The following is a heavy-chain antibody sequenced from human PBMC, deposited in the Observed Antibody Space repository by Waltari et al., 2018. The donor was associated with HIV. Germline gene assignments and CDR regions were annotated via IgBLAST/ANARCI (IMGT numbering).Heavy chain of an antibody. Sequence: QVQLQQWGAGLLKPSETLSLTCAVYGGSFSGYSWSWIRQPPGKGLEWIGEINHSGSTNYNPSLKSRVTISVDTSKNQFSLKLSSVTAADTAVYYCARVNCSGGSCYGMDVWGQGTTVTVSS. D-gene: IGHD2-15*01. V-gene: IGHV4-34*01. J-gene: IGHJ6*02. CDR3: ARVNCSGGSCYGMDV. CDR1: GGSFSGYS. CDR2: INHSGST.